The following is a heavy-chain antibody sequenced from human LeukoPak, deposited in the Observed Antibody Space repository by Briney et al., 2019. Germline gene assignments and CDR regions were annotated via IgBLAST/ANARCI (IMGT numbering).Heavy chain of an antibody. CDR2: IRYDGSNK. J-gene: IGHJ4*02. V-gene: IGHV3-30*02. D-gene: IGHD6-25*01. CDR3: ANPTTRAADY. CDR1: GFTFSSYG. Sequence: GGSLRLSCAASGFTFSSYGMHWDRQAPGKGLEWVAFIRYDGSNKYYADSVKGRFTISRDNSKNTLYLQMNSLRAEDTAVYYCANPTTRAADYWGQGTLVTVSS.